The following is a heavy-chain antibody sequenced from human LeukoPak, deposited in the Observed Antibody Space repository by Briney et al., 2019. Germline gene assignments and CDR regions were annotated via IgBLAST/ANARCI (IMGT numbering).Heavy chain of an antibody. CDR3: ARASRVGLSADY. V-gene: IGHV4-59*12. CDR1: GGSISSYY. J-gene: IGHJ4*02. Sequence: SETLSLTCTVSGGSISSYYWSWIRQPPGKGLEWIGYIYYSGSTNYNPSLKSRVTISVDTSKNQFSLKLSSVTAADTAVYYCARASRVGLSADYWGQGTPVTVSS. D-gene: IGHD1-26*01. CDR2: IYYSGST.